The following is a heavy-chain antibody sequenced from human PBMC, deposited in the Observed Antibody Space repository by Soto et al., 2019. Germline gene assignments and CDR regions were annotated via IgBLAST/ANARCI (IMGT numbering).Heavy chain of an antibody. CDR3: ARSQRSSTSLEIYYYYYYGMDV. J-gene: IGHJ6*02. V-gene: IGHV1-69*01. D-gene: IGHD2-2*01. Sequence: QVQLVQSGAEVKKPGSSVKVSCKASGGTFSSYAISWVRQAPGQGLEWMGGIIPIPGTANYAQKFQGRVTITADESTSTAYMELSSLRSEATAVYYSARSQRSSTSLEIYYYYYYGMDVWGQGATVTVSS. CDR1: GGTFSSYA. CDR2: IIPIPGTA.